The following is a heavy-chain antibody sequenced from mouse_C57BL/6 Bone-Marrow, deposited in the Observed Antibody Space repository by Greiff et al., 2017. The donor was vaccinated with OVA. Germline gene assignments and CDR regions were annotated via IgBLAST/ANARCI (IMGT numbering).Heavy chain of an antibody. D-gene: IGHD2-1*01. V-gene: IGHV5-15*01. CDR2: ISNLAYSI. CDR3: ARHGYGTFAY. Sequence: DVKLVESGGGLVQPGGSLKLSCAASGFTFSDYGMAWVRQAPRKGPEWVAFISNLAYSIYYADTVTGRFTISRENAKNTLYLEMSSLRSEDTAMYYCARHGYGTFAYWGQGTLVTVSA. CDR1: GFTFSDYG. J-gene: IGHJ3*01.